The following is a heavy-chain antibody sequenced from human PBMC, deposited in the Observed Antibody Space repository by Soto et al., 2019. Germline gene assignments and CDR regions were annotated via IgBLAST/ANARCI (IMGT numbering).Heavy chain of an antibody. CDR2: IYHSGST. CDR1: GGSVSSGGYS. Sequence: PSETLSLTCAVSGGSVSSGGYSWIWIRQPPGKGLEWIGYIYHSGSTYYNPSLKSRVTISVDRSKNQFSLKLSSVTAADTAVYYCARHETPHGDYDYWGQGTLVTVSS. CDR3: ARHETPHGDYDY. D-gene: IGHD4-17*01. J-gene: IGHJ4*02. V-gene: IGHV4-30-2*01.